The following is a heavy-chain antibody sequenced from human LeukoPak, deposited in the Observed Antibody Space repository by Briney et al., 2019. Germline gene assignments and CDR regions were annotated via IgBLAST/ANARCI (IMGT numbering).Heavy chain of an antibody. Sequence: KPGGSLRLSCAASGFTFSSYSMNWVRQAPGKGLEWVSSISSSSSYIYYADSVKGRFTISRDNAKNSLYLQMNSLRAEDTAVYYCARDERTITYYYDSSGYLPDYWGQGTLVTVSS. V-gene: IGHV3-21*01. D-gene: IGHD3-22*01. CDR2: ISSSSSYI. CDR1: GFTFSSYS. J-gene: IGHJ4*02. CDR3: ARDERTITYYYDSSGYLPDY.